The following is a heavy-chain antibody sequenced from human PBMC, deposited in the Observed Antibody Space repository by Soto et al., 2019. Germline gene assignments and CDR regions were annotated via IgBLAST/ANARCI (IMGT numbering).Heavy chain of an antibody. Sequence: GGSLRLSCAASGFTFSTYWMHWVRQTPEKGLVWVSHISSDGVSTTYADSVKGRFTVSRDNAKNTLYLQMNSLRAEDTALYHCVRDDPGLRLDFWGQGTLVTVSS. CDR2: ISSDGVST. J-gene: IGHJ4*02. CDR1: GFTFSTYW. D-gene: IGHD3-9*01. V-gene: IGHV3-74*01. CDR3: VRDDPGLRLDF.